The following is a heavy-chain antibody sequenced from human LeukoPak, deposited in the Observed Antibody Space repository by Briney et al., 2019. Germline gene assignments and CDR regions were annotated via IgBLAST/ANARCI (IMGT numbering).Heavy chain of an antibody. D-gene: IGHD3-3*02. CDR3: AKRILNAPRYFDY. CDR2: ISSSSSYI. J-gene: IGHJ4*02. CDR1: GFTFSSYS. V-gene: IGHV3-21*04. Sequence: GGSLRLSCAASGFTFSSYSMNWVRQAPGKGLEWVSSISSSSSYIYFADSVKGRFTISRDNSKNTVYLQMNSLRAEDTAVYFCAKRILNAPRYFDYWGQGTLVTVSS.